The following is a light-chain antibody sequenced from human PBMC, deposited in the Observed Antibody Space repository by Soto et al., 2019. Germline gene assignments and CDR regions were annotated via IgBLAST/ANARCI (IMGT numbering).Light chain of an antibody. V-gene: IGKV4-1*01. CDR1: QSVLYSSNNKNY. Sequence: DIVMTQSPDSLDVSLGERATINCKSSQSVLYSSNNKNYLAWYQQKPGQPPKLLIYWASIRESGVPDRFSGSGSGTAFTLTISNLQAEDVAVYYCQQYYSPWTFGQGTKVEIK. J-gene: IGKJ1*01. CDR2: WAS. CDR3: QQYYSPWT.